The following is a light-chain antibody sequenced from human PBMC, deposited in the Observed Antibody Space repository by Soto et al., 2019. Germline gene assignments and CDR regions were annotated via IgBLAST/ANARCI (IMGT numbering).Light chain of an antibody. Sequence: QSVLTQPPSASGTPGQRVTISCSGSSSNVGRNTVNWYQQLPGTAPKLFIYSNNQRPSGVPDRFSGSKSGTSASLAISGLQSEDEADYYCAAWDDSLNAVVFGGGTKLTVL. CDR2: SNN. V-gene: IGLV1-44*01. J-gene: IGLJ2*01. CDR3: AAWDDSLNAVV. CDR1: SSNVGRNT.